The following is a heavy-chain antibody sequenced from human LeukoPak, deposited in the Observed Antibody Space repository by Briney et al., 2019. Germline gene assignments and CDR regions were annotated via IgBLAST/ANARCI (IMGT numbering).Heavy chain of an antibody. CDR2: INPSGGST. D-gene: IGHD5-18*01. J-gene: IGHJ4*02. CDR3: ARGGGYSYGPDY. V-gene: IGHV1-46*03. CDR1: GYTFSSYY. Sequence: ASVKVSCKASGYTFSSYYMLWVRQPPGQGLVWMGIINPSGGSTSYAQKFQGRVTMTRDTSTSTVYMELSSLRSEDTAVYYCARGGGYSYGPDYWGQGTLVTVSS.